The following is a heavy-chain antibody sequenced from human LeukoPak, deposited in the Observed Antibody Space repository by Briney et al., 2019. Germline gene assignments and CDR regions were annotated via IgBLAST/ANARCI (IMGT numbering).Heavy chain of an antibody. Sequence: PGGSLRLSCAASGFTFSSYGMHWVRQAPGKGLEWVAVIWYDGSNKYYADSVKGRFTISRDNSKNTLYLQMNSLRAEDTAVYYYAREPRGYSYGYVGYWGQGTLVTVSS. V-gene: IGHV3-33*08. CDR1: GFTFSSYG. CDR3: AREPRGYSYGYVGY. J-gene: IGHJ4*02. D-gene: IGHD5-18*01. CDR2: IWYDGSNK.